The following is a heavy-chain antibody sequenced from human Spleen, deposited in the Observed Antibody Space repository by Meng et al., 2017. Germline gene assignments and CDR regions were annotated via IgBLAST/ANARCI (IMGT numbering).Heavy chain of an antibody. CDR2: IIPILGIA. CDR1: GGTFSSYT. D-gene: IGHD3-22*01. J-gene: IGHJ6*02. Sequence: SVKVSCKASGGTFSSYTISWVRQAPGQGLEWMGRIIPILGIANYAQKFQGRVTITADESTSTAYMELSSLRSEDTAVYYCARDSSGYDRSYYYGMDVWGQGTTVTVSS. CDR3: ARDSSGYDRSYYYGMDV. V-gene: IGHV1-69*02.